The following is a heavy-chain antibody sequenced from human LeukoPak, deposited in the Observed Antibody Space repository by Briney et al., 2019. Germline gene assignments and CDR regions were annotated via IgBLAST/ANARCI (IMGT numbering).Heavy chain of an antibody. D-gene: IGHD6-13*01. J-gene: IGHJ4*02. Sequence: APVKVSCKASGYTFTSYYMHWVRQAPGQGLEWMGIINPSGGSTSYAQKFQGRVTMTRDTSTSTVYVELSSLRSEDTAVYYCASGTRGSWYVYWGQGTLVTVSS. CDR3: ASGTRGSWYVY. CDR1: GYTFTSYY. CDR2: INPSGGST. V-gene: IGHV1-46*01.